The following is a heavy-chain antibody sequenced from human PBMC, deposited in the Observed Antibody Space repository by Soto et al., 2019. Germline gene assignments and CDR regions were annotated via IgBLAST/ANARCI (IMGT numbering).Heavy chain of an antibody. Sequence: PGGSLRLSCAASGFTFSSHVMHWVRQAPGEGLEWVAFIWYDGSFDLFAESVKGRFTIFRDNSKSMLYLQMNSLRAEDMVLYYCTREASGGTYYSAPDYWGQGTLVTVSS. D-gene: IGHD1-26*01. J-gene: IGHJ4*02. V-gene: IGHV3-33*01. CDR1: GFTFSSHV. CDR3: TREASGGTYYSAPDY. CDR2: IWYDGSFD.